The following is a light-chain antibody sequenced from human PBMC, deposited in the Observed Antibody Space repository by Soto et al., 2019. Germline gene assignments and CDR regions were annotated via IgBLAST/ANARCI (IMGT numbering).Light chain of an antibody. Sequence: EIVLTQSPDTLSLSPGERATLSCRARQSVSSDYLVWYQQKPGLPPRLLIYGASRRATGIPDRFSGSGSGTDFILTISRLEPEDFAVYYCQHYDNTPPSVTFGPGTKVDIK. J-gene: IGKJ3*01. V-gene: IGKV3-20*01. CDR2: GAS. CDR3: QHYDNTPPSVT. CDR1: QSVSSDY.